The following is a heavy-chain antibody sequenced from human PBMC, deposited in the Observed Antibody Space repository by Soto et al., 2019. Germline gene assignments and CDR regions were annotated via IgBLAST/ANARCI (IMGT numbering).Heavy chain of an antibody. D-gene: IGHD3-10*01. Sequence: GGSLRLSCAASGFTFSSYSMNWVRQAPGKGLEWVSSISSSSSYIYYADSVKGRFTISRDNAKNSLYLQMNSLRAEDTAVYYCARDVGWFGDHDGYYFDYWGQGTLVTVSS. CDR2: ISSSSSYI. CDR3: ARDVGWFGDHDGYYFDY. CDR1: GFTFSSYS. J-gene: IGHJ4*02. V-gene: IGHV3-21*01.